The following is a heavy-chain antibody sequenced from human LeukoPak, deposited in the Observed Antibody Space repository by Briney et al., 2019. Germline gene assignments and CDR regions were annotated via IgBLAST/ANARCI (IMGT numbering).Heavy chain of an antibody. CDR1: GYTFTSYG. J-gene: IGHJ6*02. CDR2: ISAYNGNT. V-gene: IGHV1-18*01. Sequence: ASVKVSCKASGYTFTSYGISWVRQAPGQGLEWMGWISAYNGNTNYAQKLQGRVTMTTDTSTSTAYMELRSLRSDGTAVYYCARESFGIVVVVAATLPNYYYGMDVWGQGTTVTVSS. CDR3: ARESFGIVVVVAATLPNYYYGMDV. D-gene: IGHD2-15*01.